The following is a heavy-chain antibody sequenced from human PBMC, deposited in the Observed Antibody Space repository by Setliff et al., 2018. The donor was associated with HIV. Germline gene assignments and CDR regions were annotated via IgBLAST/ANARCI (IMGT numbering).Heavy chain of an antibody. V-gene: IGHV3-15*07. CDR1: GFTLSNAW. D-gene: IGHD3-22*01. CDR2: IKSKTDGGTT. J-gene: IGHJ4*02. Sequence: LRLSCAASGFTLSNAWMNWVRQAPGKGLESVGRIKSKTDGGTTDYAAPVKGRFTISRDASKNTLYLHMNSLKTEDTAVYFCTHMGHYFDGTGYTRTYYFDYWGQGALVTVS. CDR3: THMGHYFDGTGYTRTYYFDY.